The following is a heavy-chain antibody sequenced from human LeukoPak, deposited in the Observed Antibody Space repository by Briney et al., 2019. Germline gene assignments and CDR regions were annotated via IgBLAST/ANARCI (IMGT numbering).Heavy chain of an antibody. Sequence: ASVKVSCKASGYTFTSYDINWVRQATGQGLEWMGWMNPNSGNTGYAQKFQGRVTITRNTSISTAYMELSSLRSEDTAVYYCARVPLSDYVWGSYRPNDAFDIWGQGTMVTVSS. CDR1: GYTFTSYD. CDR2: MNPNSGNT. D-gene: IGHD3-16*02. V-gene: IGHV1-8*03. J-gene: IGHJ3*02. CDR3: ARVPLSDYVWGSYRPNDAFDI.